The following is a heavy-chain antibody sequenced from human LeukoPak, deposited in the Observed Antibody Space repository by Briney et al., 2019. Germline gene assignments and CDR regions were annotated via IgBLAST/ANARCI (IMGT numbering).Heavy chain of an antibody. CDR1: GGSISSYY. J-gene: IGHJ4*02. D-gene: IGHD2-2*02. V-gene: IGHV4-59*01. CDR2: IYYSGST. CDR3: AREGDCSSTSCYIDY. Sequence: SETLSLTCTVSGGSISSYYWSWIRQPPGKGLEWIGCIYYSGSTNYNPSLKSRVTISVDTSKNQFSLKLSSVTAADTAVYYCAREGDCSSTSCYIDYWGQGTLVTVSS.